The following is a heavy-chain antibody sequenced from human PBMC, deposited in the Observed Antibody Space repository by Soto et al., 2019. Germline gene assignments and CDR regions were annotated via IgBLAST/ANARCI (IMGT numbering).Heavy chain of an antibody. CDR3: ARGLVVPAATPYYYYYMDV. V-gene: IGHV1-8*01. D-gene: IGHD2-2*01. J-gene: IGHJ6*03. CDR1: GYTLTRYD. Sequence: GASVKLSCKASGYTLTRYDINWGRQATGQGLEWMGWMNPNSGNTGYAQKFQGRVTMTRNTSISTAYMELSSLRSEDTAVYYCARGLVVPAATPYYYYYMDVWGKRTTVTVSS. CDR2: MNPNSGNT.